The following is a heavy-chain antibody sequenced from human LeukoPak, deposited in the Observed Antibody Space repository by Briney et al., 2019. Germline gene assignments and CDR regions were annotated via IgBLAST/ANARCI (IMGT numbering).Heavy chain of an antibody. D-gene: IGHD7-27*01. CDR2: IYSGGST. CDR1: GFTVSSNY. Sequence: GGSLRLSCAASGFTVSSNYMSWVRQAPGKGLEWVSVIYSGGSTYYADSVKGRFTISRDNSKNTLYLQMNSLRAEDTAVYYCASQRSWGDYLGYWGQGTLVTVSS. CDR3: ASQRSWGDYLGY. V-gene: IGHV3-66*04. J-gene: IGHJ4*02.